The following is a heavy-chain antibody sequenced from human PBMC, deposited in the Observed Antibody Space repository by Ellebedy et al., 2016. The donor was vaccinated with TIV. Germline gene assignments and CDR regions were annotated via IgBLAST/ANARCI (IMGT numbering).Heavy chain of an antibody. Sequence: ASAKVSCXASGYTFTSYDINWVRQATGQGPEWMGWMNPNSGNTGYAQKFQGRISMTRNTSISTAYMELSSLRSEDTAVYYCARVFATGVRHLPWWGQGTLVTVSS. CDR2: MNPNSGNT. D-gene: IGHD4-23*01. J-gene: IGHJ4*02. CDR3: ARVFATGVRHLPW. V-gene: IGHV1-8*01. CDR1: GYTFTSYD.